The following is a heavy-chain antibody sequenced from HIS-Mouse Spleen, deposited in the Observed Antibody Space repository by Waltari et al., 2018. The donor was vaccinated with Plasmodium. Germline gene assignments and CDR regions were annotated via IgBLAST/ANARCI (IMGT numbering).Heavy chain of an antibody. D-gene: IGHD6-13*01. Sequence: QVQLVQSGAEVKKPGASVKVSCKASGYTFTGYYMHWVRQAPGQRLDWMGWINPNSGGTNYAQKFQGRVTMTRDTSISTAYMELSRLRSDDTAVYYCARVLGYKAAAGTFVEYFQHWGQGTLVTVSS. J-gene: IGHJ1*01. CDR2: INPNSGGT. CDR1: GYTFTGYY. V-gene: IGHV1-2*02. CDR3: ARVLGYKAAAGTFVEYFQH.